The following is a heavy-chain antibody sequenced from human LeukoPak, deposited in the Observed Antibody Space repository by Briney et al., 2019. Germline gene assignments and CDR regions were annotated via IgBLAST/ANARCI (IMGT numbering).Heavy chain of an antibody. CDR3: ARDHLAASGAFDI. Sequence: PGGSLRLSCAASGFTFGNSRMTWVRQAPGKGLEWVANINQYGNEKYYVDSVEGRFTISRDNAKNSLYLQMNSLRAEDTAVYYCARDHLAASGAFDIWGQGTMVTVSS. D-gene: IGHD1-26*01. J-gene: IGHJ3*02. CDR1: GFTFGNSR. CDR2: INQYGNEK. V-gene: IGHV3-7*01.